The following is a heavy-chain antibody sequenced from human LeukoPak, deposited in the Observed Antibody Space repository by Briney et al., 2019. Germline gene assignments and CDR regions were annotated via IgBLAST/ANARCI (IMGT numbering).Heavy chain of an antibody. D-gene: IGHD6-6*01. V-gene: IGHV1-18*01. J-gene: IGHJ4*02. CDR3: AAEQSTAARRGGVDY. CDR2: ISLSIGAP. CDR1: GYTFTNYG. Sequence: ASVKVSCKASGYTFTNYGISRGRQSPGQGLEWVAWISLSIGAPSYSQKFQGRVTITADKSTSTAYMELSSLRSEETAVYYCAAEQSTAARRGGVDYWSQRTLVTV.